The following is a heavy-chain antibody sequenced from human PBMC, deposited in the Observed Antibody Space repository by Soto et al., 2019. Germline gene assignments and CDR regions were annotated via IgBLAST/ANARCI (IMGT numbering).Heavy chain of an antibody. V-gene: IGHV3-23*01. CDR1: GFTFSNYA. CDR3: ASSIN. Sequence: PGGSLRLSCAASGFTFSNYAMSWVRQAPGKGLEWVTTISGSAYNTYYADSVKGRFAISRDNSKNTLYLQMNSLRADDTAVYYCASSINWGQGTLVTVSS. J-gene: IGHJ4*02. CDR2: ISGSAYNT.